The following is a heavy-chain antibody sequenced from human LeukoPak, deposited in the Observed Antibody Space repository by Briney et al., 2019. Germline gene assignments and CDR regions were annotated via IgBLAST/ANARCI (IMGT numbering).Heavy chain of an antibody. J-gene: IGHJ4*02. D-gene: IGHD3-22*01. CDR3: ARDDSSGYFFDY. CDR2: IWYDGSNK. CDR1: GFTFSSYG. V-gene: IGHV3-33*01. Sequence: GRSLRLSCAASGFTFSSYGMHWVRQAPGEGLEWVAVIWYDGSNKYYADSVKGRFTISRDNSKNTLYLQMNSLRAEDTAVYYCARDDSSGYFFDYWGQGTLVTVSS.